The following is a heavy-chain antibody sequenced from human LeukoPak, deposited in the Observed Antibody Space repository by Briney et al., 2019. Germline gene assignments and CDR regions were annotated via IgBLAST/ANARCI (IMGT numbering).Heavy chain of an antibody. CDR2: INHTGST. V-gene: IGHV4-34*01. CDR1: GGSLSGAY. D-gene: IGHD3-9*01. CDR3: ARGPVRLARPFDY. J-gene: IGHJ4*02. Sequence: CETLSLTCSVQGGSLSGAYWTWIRQPPGKGLEWIGEINHTGSTNYNPSLKSRVTMSADTPKNQFSLNLTSVTAADTAVYYCARGPVRLARPFDYWGQGTLVTVSS.